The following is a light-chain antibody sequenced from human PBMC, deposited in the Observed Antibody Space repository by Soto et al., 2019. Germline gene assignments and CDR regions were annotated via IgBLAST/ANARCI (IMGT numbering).Light chain of an antibody. CDR3: QQHTSWPIT. Sequence: EVVMTQSPATRSVSPGESVTLSCRASQTVYNNYLAWYQQKPGQAPRLLIYAVSARATGIPARFSGSGSGTEFTLTINGLQSEDFAVYYCQQHTSWPITLGQGTRLEIK. CDR1: QTVYNN. V-gene: IGKV3-15*01. J-gene: IGKJ5*01. CDR2: AVS.